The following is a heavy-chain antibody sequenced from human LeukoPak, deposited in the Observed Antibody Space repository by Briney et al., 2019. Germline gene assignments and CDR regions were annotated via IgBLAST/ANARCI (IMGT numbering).Heavy chain of an antibody. D-gene: IGHD6-13*01. V-gene: IGHV1-18*01. J-gene: IGHJ4*02. CDR3: ARESSGAPGTREFDY. Sequence: ASVKVSCKTSGYTFTRYGISWVRQAPGQGLEWVGWISGYNGNTKNAQKVQGRVTMTTDTSTSTAYMELRSLRSGDTAVYYCARESSGAPGTREFDYWGRGTLVTVSS. CDR1: GYTFTRYG. CDR2: ISGYNGNT.